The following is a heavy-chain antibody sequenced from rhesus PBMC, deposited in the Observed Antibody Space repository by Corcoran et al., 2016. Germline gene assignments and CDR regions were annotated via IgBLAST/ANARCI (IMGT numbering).Heavy chain of an antibody. CDR1: GDSISSPYW. V-gene: IGHV4-93*01. J-gene: IGHJ4*01. CDR2: IFGSTGSS. Sequence: HVQLRESGPAVVKPSDTLSLTCAVSGDSISSPYWWSWVRQSPRTGLEWICNIFGSTGSSEYSPSLESRVTISKDTSNNRFSLNLISVTAADNAIYYCARRFGTSFDYWGQGVLVTVSS. D-gene: IGHD4-29*01. CDR3: ARRFGTSFDY.